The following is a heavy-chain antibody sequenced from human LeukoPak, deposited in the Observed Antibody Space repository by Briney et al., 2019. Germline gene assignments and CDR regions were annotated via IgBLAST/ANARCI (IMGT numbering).Heavy chain of an antibody. Sequence: SETLSLTCTVSGGSISSYYWSWIRPPPGKGLEWLGYSYCSGSTNYNPSLKSRVTISVDTSKNQFSLKLTSVTAADTAVYYRARDPSDWAGYFDYWGQGSLVTVSS. J-gene: IGHJ4*02. D-gene: IGHD6-19*01. CDR2: SYCSGST. V-gene: IGHV4-59*01. CDR1: GGSISSYY. CDR3: ARDPSDWAGYFDY.